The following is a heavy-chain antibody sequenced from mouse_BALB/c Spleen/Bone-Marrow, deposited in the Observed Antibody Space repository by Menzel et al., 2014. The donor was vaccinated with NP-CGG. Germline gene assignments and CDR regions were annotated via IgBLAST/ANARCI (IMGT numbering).Heavy chain of an antibody. CDR2: INPSTGYT. CDR1: GYTFTTYW. V-gene: IGHV1-7*01. J-gene: IGHJ2*01. Sequence: VHLVESGAELAKPGASVKMSCKASGYTFTTYWMHWVKQRPGQGLEWIGYINPSTGYTEYIQKLKDKPTLTADKSSSTAYMQLNSLTSEDSSVYYCVLITPVVSDYWGQGTTLTVSS. CDR3: VLITPVVSDY. D-gene: IGHD1-1*01.